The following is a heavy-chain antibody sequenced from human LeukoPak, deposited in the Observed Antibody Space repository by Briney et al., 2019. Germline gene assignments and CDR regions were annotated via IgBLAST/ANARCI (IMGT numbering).Heavy chain of an antibody. V-gene: IGHV1-2*02. CDR3: ARVGGQCRGYSCDAFDI. CDR2: INPNSGGT. CDR1: GYTFTGYY. Sequence: ASVKASCKASGYTFTGYYMHWVRQAPGQGLEWMGWINPNSGGTNYAQKFQGRVTMTRDTSISTAYMELSRLRSDDTAVYYCARVGGQCRGYSCDAFDIWGQGAMVTVSS. D-gene: IGHD5-18*01. J-gene: IGHJ3*02.